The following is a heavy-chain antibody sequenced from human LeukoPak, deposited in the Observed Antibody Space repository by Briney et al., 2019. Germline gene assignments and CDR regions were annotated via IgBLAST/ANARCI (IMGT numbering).Heavy chain of an antibody. CDR1: GGSISSYH. J-gene: IGHJ4*02. Sequence: SETLSLTCTVSGGSISSYHWSWIRQPPGKGLEWIGYIYYSGSTNYNPSLKSRVTISVDTSKNQFSLKLSSVTAADTAVYYCARLANGYFDYWGQGTLVTVSS. V-gene: IGHV4-59*01. D-gene: IGHD1-1*01. CDR2: IYYSGST. CDR3: ARLANGYFDY.